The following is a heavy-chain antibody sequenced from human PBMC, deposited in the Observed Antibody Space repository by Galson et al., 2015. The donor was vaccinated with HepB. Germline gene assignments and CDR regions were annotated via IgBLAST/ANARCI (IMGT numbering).Heavy chain of an antibody. V-gene: IGHV3-23*01. CDR1: GFTFSSYA. Sequence: LRLSCAASGFTFSSYAMSWVRQAPGKGLEWVSAISGSGGSTYYADSVKGRFTISRDNSKNTLYLQMNSLRAEDTAVYYCAKDEDWVPFFDYWGQGTLVTVSS. CDR2: ISGSGGST. J-gene: IGHJ4*02. CDR3: AKDEDWVPFFDY. D-gene: IGHD3/OR15-3a*01.